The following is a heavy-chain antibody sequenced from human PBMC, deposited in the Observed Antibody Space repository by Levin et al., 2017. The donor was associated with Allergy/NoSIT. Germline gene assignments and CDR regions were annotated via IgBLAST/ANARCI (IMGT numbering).Heavy chain of an antibody. J-gene: IGHJ6*02. CDR2: TYYRSKWYN. CDR3: ARDGTNGMDG. Sequence: ASETLSLTCAISGDTVSSNSAAWNWIMQSPSRGLEWLGRTYYRSKWYNDYAVSVKSRITINPDTSKNQFSLQLNSVTPEDTAVYYCARDGTNGMDGWGQGTTVTVSS. CDR1: GDTVSSNSAA. V-gene: IGHV6-1*01.